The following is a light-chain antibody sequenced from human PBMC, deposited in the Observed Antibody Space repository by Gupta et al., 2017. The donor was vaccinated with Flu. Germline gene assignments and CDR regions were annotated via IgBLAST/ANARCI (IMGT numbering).Light chain of an antibody. CDR1: QCNASE. CDR3: QQRSRCPVT. CDR2: DAS. V-gene: IGKV3-11*01. Sequence: STGEGATSSGSASQCNASELVVYEQKPGQAPRLVIYDASNRESGVPVRFSGSGSGTEFTLTISSLEAEDLAVYYCQQRSRCPVTFGGGTKVEIK. J-gene: IGKJ4*01.